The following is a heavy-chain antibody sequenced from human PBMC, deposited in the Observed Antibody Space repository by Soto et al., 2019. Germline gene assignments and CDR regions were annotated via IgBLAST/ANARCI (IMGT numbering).Heavy chain of an antibody. D-gene: IGHD3-22*01. CDR1: GYTFTSYG. Sequence: ASVKVSCKASGYTFTSYGITWVRQAPGQRLEWMGWISAYNGNTNYAQKLQGRVTMTTDTSTSTAYMELRSLRSDDTAVYYCARARVNYYDSSGSPDYWGPGTLVTVSS. V-gene: IGHV1-18*01. CDR3: ARARVNYYDSSGSPDY. CDR2: ISAYNGNT. J-gene: IGHJ4*02.